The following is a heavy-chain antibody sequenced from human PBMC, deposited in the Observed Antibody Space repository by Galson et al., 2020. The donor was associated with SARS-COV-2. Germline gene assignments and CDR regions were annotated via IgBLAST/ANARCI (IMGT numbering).Heavy chain of an antibody. V-gene: IGHV3-66*01. J-gene: IGHJ4*02. Sequence: GESLKISCAASGFTVDNNYMSWVRQTPGKGLEWVSIIYSDNRIYYADSVKCRFTISRDSSKNTLYLQMDSLRVEDTAVFFCARESLVGSGWYYTDWGQGTPVTVS. CDR1: GFTVDNNY. D-gene: IGHD6-19*01. CDR2: IYSDNRI. CDR3: ARESLVGSGWYYTD.